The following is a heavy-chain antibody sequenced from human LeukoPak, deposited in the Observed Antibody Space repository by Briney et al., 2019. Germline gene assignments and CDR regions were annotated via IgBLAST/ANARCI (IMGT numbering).Heavy chain of an antibody. CDR2: IYYSGST. CDR3: ARLASGSYGPLTPFDY. D-gene: IGHD1-26*01. Sequence: PSETLSLTCTVSGGSISSYYWSWIRQPPGKGLEWIGDIYYSGSTNYNPSLKSRVTTSVDTSKNQFSLRLSSVTAADTAVYYSARLASGSYGPLTPFDYWGQGTLVTVSS. CDR1: GGSISSYY. J-gene: IGHJ4*02. V-gene: IGHV4-59*08.